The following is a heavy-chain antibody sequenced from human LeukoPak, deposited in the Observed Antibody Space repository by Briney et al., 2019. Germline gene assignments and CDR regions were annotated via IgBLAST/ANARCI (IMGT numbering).Heavy chain of an antibody. CDR2: TYYSGST. Sequence: SETLSLTCTVSGGSISSYYWSWIRQPPGKGLEWIGYTYYSGSTNYNTSLKSRVTISLDTSKNQISLKLSSVTAADTAVYYCAATYYYDRSGYDYFPPTLESWGQGTVVTVSS. V-gene: IGHV4-59*08. D-gene: IGHD3-22*01. CDR3: AATYYYDRSGYDYFPPTLES. J-gene: IGHJ4*02. CDR1: GGSISSYY.